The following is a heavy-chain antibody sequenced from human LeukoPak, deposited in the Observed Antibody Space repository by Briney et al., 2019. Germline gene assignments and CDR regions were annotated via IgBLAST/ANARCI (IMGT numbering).Heavy chain of an antibody. CDR1: GFTFSGYT. Sequence: GGSLRLSCAASGFTFSGYTMNWVRQAPGKGLEWLGYSSGTGRNIKYADSVTGRFTIPRDNAKDTLYLHMNSLRPEDTAVYYCARDAPSFGDCDGNWFDPWGQGTLVIVSP. V-gene: IGHV3-48*01. CDR3: ARDAPSFGDCDGNWFDP. D-gene: IGHD2-21*02. CDR2: SSGTGRNI. J-gene: IGHJ5*02.